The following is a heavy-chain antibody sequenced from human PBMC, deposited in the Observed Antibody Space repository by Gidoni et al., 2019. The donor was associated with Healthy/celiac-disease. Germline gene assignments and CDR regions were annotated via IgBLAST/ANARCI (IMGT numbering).Heavy chain of an antibody. CDR1: GFTFSSYA. Sequence: QVQLVESGGGVVQPGRSLRLSCAAAGFTFSSYAMHWVRQAPGKGLEWVAVISYDGRNKYYADSVKGRFTISRDNSKNTLYLQMNSLRAEDTAVYYCASGPGGYYYYGMEVWGQGTTVTVSS. J-gene: IGHJ6*02. CDR2: ISYDGRNK. D-gene: IGHD3-16*01. CDR3: ASGPGGYYYYGMEV. V-gene: IGHV3-30*04.